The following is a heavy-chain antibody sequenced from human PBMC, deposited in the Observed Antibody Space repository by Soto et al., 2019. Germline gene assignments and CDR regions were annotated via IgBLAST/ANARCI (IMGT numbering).Heavy chain of an antibody. CDR3: ATWRGGSTYGLDH. D-gene: IGHD5-18*01. CDR1: GFTFSSQW. Sequence: EVQLVESGGGLVQPGGSLRLSCTASGFTFSSQWLHWVRQAPGKGLMWISRILNDGTTTNYADSVKGRFTVSRDNAKKTMSLQMNNLRADDTAVYYCATWRGGSTYGLDHWGKGTPVTVSS. J-gene: IGHJ4*02. CDR2: ILNDGTTT. V-gene: IGHV3-74*01.